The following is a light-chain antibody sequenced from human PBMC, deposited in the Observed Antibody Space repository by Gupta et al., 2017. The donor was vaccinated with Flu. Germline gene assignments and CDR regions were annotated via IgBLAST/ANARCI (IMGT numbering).Light chain of an antibody. CDR3: QQEDSSPRT. J-gene: IGKJ2*01. V-gene: IGKV1-8*01. CDR1: QGISNY. Sequence: PSSLSASTGDRVTITCRASQGISNYLAWYQQKPGKAPKLLIYAASTLQSGVPSRFSGSGSGTDFTLTISGLQSEDFATYYCQQEDSSPRTFGQWTXLEIK. CDR2: AAS.